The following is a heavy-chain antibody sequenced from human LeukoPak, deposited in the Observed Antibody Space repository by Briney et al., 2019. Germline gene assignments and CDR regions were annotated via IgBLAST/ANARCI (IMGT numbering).Heavy chain of an antibody. J-gene: IGHJ5*02. CDR1: GYTFTSYG. D-gene: IGHD3-10*01. Sequence: ASVKVSCKASGYTFTSYGINWVRQATGQGLEWMGWISAYNGNTNYAQKLQGRVTMTTDTSTSTAYMELRSLRSDDTAVYYCARGRPYYYGSGTSFDPWGQGTLVTVSS. V-gene: IGHV1-18*01. CDR2: ISAYNGNT. CDR3: ARGRPYYYGSGTSFDP.